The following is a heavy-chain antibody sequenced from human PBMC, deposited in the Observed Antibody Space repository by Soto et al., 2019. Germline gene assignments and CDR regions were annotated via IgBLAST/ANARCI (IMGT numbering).Heavy chain of an antibody. V-gene: IGHV3-23*01. Sequence: EVQLLESGGDLVQPGGSLRLSCAVSGFTFSSYAMSWVRQAPGKGLEWVSGFSGSGRSTYYADSVKGRFTISGDNSKNTLYLQMNSLRAEDTAVYYCAKDPTGVDDYWGKGTLVTVSS. CDR1: GFTFSSYA. CDR2: FSGSGRST. J-gene: IGHJ4*02. CDR3: AKDPTGVDDY.